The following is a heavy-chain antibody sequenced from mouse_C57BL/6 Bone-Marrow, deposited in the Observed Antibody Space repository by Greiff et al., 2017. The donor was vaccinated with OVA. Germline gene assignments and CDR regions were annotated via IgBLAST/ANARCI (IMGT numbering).Heavy chain of an antibody. J-gene: IGHJ2*01. CDR1: GYTFTGYW. Sequence: VQLQQSGAELMKPGASVKLSCKATGYTFTGYWIEWVKQRPGHGLEWIGEILPGSGSTNYTEKFKGKATFTADTSSNTAYMQLSSLTTEDSAIYYCARPHGVDYWGQGTTLTVSS. V-gene: IGHV1-9*01. CDR3: ARPHGVDY. D-gene: IGHD1-2*01. CDR2: ILPGSGST.